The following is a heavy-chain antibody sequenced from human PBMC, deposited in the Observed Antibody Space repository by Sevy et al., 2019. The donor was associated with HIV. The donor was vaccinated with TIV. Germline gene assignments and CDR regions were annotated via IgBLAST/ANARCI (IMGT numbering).Heavy chain of an antibody. D-gene: IGHD5-18*01. V-gene: IGHV4-59*01. Sequence: SETLSLTCSVSGGSISSYYWSWIRQPPGKGLEWIEYSGSTNYKSSLKSRVTISVDTSRNQFSLKLSSVTAADTAVYYCARVRYTFGFRVFLDYWGQGPLVTVSS. J-gene: IGHJ4*02. CDR2: SGST. CDR1: GGSISSYY. CDR3: ARVRYTFGFRVFLDY.